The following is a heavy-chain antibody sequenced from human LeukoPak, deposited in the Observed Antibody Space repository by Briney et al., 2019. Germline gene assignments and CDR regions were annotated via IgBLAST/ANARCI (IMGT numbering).Heavy chain of an antibody. CDR2: ISGSGNSI. D-gene: IGHD6-13*01. J-gene: IGHJ4*02. CDR3: ARPARGNTWYF. CDR1: GFTFSDYY. V-gene: IGHV3-11*01. Sequence: GSLRLSCAASGFTFSDYYMSWIRQAPGKGLEGVSYISGSGNSIYYADSVKGRFTISRDNAKNSLFLQMNSLRAEDTAVYYCARPARGNTWYFWGQGTLVTVSS.